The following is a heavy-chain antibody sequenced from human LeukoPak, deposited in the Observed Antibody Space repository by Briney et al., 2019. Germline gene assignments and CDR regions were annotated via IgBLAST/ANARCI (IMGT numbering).Heavy chain of an antibody. V-gene: IGHV4-61*02. J-gene: IGHJ4*02. CDR1: GGFISSASYY. D-gene: IGHD6-13*01. CDR3: AMRERLAAAFDY. CDR2: IYTSGST. Sequence: SQTLSLTCTVSGGFISSASYYWSWIRQPAGKGLEWIGRIYTSGSTNYNPSLKSRVTIPVDTSKNQFSLKLSSVTAADTAVYYCAMRERLAAAFDYWGQGTLVTVSS.